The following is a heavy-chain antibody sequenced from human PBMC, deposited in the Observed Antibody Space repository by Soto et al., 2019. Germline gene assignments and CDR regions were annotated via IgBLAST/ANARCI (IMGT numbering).Heavy chain of an antibody. CDR2: VYQNGNA. V-gene: IGHV4-30-2*01. CDR3: ASGGADWSFRNFDV. CDR1: GASIASGGYC. J-gene: IGHJ2*01. Sequence: QLQLQESGSGLVKPSQTLSLTCTVSGASIASGGYCWSWIRQPPGKALESIGYVYQNGNAYLNPYLKSRVTMSVDKSKNQFSLKLSSVTAADTAVYFCASGGADWSFRNFDVWGRGTLVSVSS. D-gene: IGHD3-9*01.